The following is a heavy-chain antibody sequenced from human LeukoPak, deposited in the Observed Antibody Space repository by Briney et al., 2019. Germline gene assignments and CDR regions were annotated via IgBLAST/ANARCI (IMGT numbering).Heavy chain of an antibody. CDR2: IYTSWST. CDR1: CGSISSYY. Sequence: PSETLALTCTVSCGSISSYYWSLIRQPAGKGLEGVGRIYTSWSTYYNPSLNSRVTISVDTSKNQFSLKLSSVTAGDRALYYFARPHSYDSSGSNGPFDIWGQGKMVTVSS. J-gene: IGHJ3*02. V-gene: IGHV4-4*07. CDR3: ARPHSYDSSGSNGPFDI. D-gene: IGHD3-22*01.